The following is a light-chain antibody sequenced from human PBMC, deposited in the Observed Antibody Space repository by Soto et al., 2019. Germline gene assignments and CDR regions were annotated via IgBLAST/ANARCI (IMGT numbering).Light chain of an antibody. CDR2: KAS. J-gene: IGKJ1*01. CDR3: QQYHISSGK. Sequence: DIQMTQSPSTLSASVGDRVTITCRASQTIDSWLAWYQQRPGKLPNLLIYKASTLASGVPSRFGGSGSAAEFTLTTNTLQPDDFATYYCQQYHISSGKFGQGSKVEIK. V-gene: IGKV1-5*03. CDR1: QTIDSW.